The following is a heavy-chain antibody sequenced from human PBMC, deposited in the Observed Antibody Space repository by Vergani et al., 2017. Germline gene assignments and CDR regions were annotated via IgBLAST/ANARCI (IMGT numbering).Heavy chain of an antibody. J-gene: IGHJ6*02. Sequence: QVQLVQSGAEVKKPGSSVKVSCKASGGTFSSYAISWVRQAPGQGLEWMGGIIPVFGTANYAQKFQGRVTLTADESTSTAYMELSSLRSEDTAVYYCASRDITIFGVVIIRSYYYYSMDVWGQGTTVTVSS. CDR1: GGTFSSYA. V-gene: IGHV1-69*01. D-gene: IGHD3-3*01. CDR2: IIPVFGTA. CDR3: ASRDITIFGVVIIRSYYYYSMDV.